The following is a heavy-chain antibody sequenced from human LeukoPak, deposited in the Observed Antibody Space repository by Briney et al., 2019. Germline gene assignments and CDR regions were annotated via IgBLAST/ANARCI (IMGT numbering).Heavy chain of an antibody. CDR2: ISSSGRTI. J-gene: IGHJ3*02. CDR1: GFTFSSYE. D-gene: IGHD6-25*01. CDR3: ARERLSAFDI. Sequence: QPGGSLRLSCTASGFTFSSYEMNWVRQAPGKGLEWVSYISSSGRTIYYADSVKGRFTISRDNAKNSLYLQMNSLRAEDTAVYYCARERLSAFDIWGQGTMVTVSS. V-gene: IGHV3-48*03.